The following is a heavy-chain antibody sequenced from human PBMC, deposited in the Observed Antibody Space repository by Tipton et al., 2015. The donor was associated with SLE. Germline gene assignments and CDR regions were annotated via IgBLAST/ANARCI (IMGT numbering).Heavy chain of an antibody. CDR3: AREVNTVGDSDAFDI. D-gene: IGHD5/OR15-5a*01. CDR1: GSSISSGYY. CDR2: VYYSGSI. Sequence: TLSLTCAVSGSSISSGYYWGWIRQPPGKGLEWIGGVYYSGSIYYNPSLKSRVNMSVDTSKNQFFMRLSSATAADTAVYYCAREVNTVGDSDAFDIWGQGTMVTVSP. V-gene: IGHV4-38-2*01. J-gene: IGHJ3*02.